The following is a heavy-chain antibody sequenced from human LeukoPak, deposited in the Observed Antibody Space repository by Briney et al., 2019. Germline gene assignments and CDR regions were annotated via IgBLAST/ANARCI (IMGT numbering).Heavy chain of an antibody. CDR2: IYPGDSDT. J-gene: IGHJ5*02. CDR1: GYSFTSYW. V-gene: IGHV5-51*01. CDR3: ARTGQYSSGWYRWFDP. D-gene: IGHD6-13*01. Sequence: GESLKISCKGSGYSFTSYWIGWVRQMPGKGLEWMGIIYPGDSDTRYSPSFQGQVTISADKSISTAYLQWSSLKASDTAMYYCARTGQYSSGWYRWFDPWGQGTLVTVSS.